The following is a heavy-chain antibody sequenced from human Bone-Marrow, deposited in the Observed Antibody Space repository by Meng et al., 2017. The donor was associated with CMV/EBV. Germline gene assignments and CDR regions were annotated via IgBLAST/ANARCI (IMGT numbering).Heavy chain of an antibody. CDR3: AKDDSAYFDFRSGYSTPPDY. V-gene: IGHV3-30*02. CDR1: GFSFSSYG. CDR2: IRYDGSNK. D-gene: IGHD3-3*01. Sequence: GESLKISCAASGFSFSSYGMQWVRQAPGKGLEWVAFIRYDGSNKYYVDSVKGRFTISRDNSKNMLYLQMNSLRVADTAVYYCAKDDSAYFDFRSGYSTPPDYWGQGPLVTVSS. J-gene: IGHJ4*02.